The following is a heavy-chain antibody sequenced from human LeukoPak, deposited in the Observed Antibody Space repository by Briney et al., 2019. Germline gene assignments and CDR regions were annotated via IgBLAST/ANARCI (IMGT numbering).Heavy chain of an antibody. CDR2: IYNSGNT. J-gene: IGHJ4*02. CDR3: AGFYGSVTYTYFDS. CDR1: GGSISSYY. V-gene: IGHV4-4*07. Sequence: PSETLCLTCTVSGGSISSYYWSWIRQPAGKGLEWIGRIYNSGNTSYNPSLKSRVAMSVDTSKNQFSLNLNSVTAADTALYFCAGFYGSVTYTYFDSWGQGTLVTVSS. D-gene: IGHD3-10*01.